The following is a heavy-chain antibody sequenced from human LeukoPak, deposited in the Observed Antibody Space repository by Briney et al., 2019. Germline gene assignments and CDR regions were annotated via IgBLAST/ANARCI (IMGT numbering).Heavy chain of an antibody. J-gene: IGHJ4*02. D-gene: IGHD3-10*01. CDR1: GFTSSSYS. CDR3: ASPVRHYGSGSYRDY. V-gene: IGHV3-48*01. CDR2: ISSSSSTI. Sequence: GGSLRLSCAASGFTSSSYSMNWVRQAPGKGLEWVSSISSSSSTIYYADSVKGRFTISRDNAKNSLYLQMNSLRAEDTTVYYCASPVRHYGSGSYRDYWGQGTLVTVSS.